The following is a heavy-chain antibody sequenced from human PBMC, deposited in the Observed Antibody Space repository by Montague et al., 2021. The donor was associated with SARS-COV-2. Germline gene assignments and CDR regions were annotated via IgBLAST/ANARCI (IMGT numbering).Heavy chain of an antibody. Sequence: SETLSLTCTVSGGSVTSGDYHWTWIRQPPGKGLEWIGYIYNTGRTNYNPSLKSRVTISMDTSKNQFSLKVDSVSAADTAVYYCATEIPAYDVFDIWGQGTMVTVSS. J-gene: IGHJ3*02. D-gene: IGHD2-2*02. CDR2: IYNTGRT. V-gene: IGHV4-61*08. CDR3: ATEIPAYDVFDI. CDR1: GGSVTSGDYH.